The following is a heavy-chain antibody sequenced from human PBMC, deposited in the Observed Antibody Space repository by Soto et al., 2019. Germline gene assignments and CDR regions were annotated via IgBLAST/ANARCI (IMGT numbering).Heavy chain of an antibody. D-gene: IGHD3-22*01. CDR2: IIPIFGTA. CDR3: ARGTEIYYYDSSGYEWFDP. Sequence: SVKVSCKASGGTFSSYAISWVRQAPGQGLEWMGGIIPIFGTANYAQKFQGRVTITADESTSTAYMELSSLRSEDTAVYYCARGTEIYYYDSSGYEWFDPWGQGTLVTVSS. V-gene: IGHV1-69*13. CDR1: GGTFSSYA. J-gene: IGHJ5*02.